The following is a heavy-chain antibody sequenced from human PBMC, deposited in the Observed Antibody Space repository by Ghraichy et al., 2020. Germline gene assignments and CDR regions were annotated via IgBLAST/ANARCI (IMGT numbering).Heavy chain of an antibody. D-gene: IGHD1-20*01. V-gene: IGHV1-24*01. Sequence: ASVKVSCKVSGYTLTELSMHWVRQAPGKGLEWMGGFDPEDGETIYAQKFQGRVTMTEDTSTDTAYMELSSLRSEDTAVYYCATVHFNWNYFDYWGQGTLVTVSS. J-gene: IGHJ4*02. CDR2: FDPEDGET. CDR1: GYTLTELS. CDR3: ATVHFNWNYFDY.